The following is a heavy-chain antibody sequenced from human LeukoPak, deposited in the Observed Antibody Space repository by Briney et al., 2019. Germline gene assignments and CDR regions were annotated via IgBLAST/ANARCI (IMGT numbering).Heavy chain of an antibody. D-gene: IGHD6-19*01. Sequence: PGGSLRLSCAASGFTFSSYAMHWVRQAPGKGLEWVAVISYDGSNKYYADSVKGRFTISRDNSKNTLYLQMNSLRAEDTAVYYCARDSSGWYVSYFDYWGQGTLVTVSS. CDR3: ARDSSGWYVSYFDY. CDR2: ISYDGSNK. J-gene: IGHJ4*02. CDR1: GFTFSSYA. V-gene: IGHV3-30-3*01.